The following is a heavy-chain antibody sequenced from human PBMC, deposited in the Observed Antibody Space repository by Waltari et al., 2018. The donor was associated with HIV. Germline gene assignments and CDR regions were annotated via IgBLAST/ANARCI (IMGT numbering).Heavy chain of an antibody. D-gene: IGHD3-22*01. J-gene: IGHJ1*01. CDR3: SRLDNSGPNRYFLH. CDR1: GFTFGDYA. CDR2: IRSKSYGGTT. V-gene: IGHV3-49*03. Sequence: EVQLVESGGGLVQPGRSLRLSCTASGFTFGDYAMSWFRQAPGKGLEWVGFIRSKSYGGTTEYAASVKGRFSISRDDSKSIAYLQMNSLKIEDTAVYYCSRLDNSGPNRYFLHWGQGTLVTVSS.